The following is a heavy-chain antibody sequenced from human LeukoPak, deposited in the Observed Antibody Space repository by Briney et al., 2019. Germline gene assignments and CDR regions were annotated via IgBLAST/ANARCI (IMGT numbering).Heavy chain of an antibody. D-gene: IGHD1-20*01. V-gene: IGHV1-18*01. J-gene: IGHJ5*02. CDR3: ARVPHLTGTKKNWFDP. CDR1: GYTFTSYG. Sequence: GASVKVSCKASGYTFTSYGISWVRQAPGQGLEWMGWISAYNGNTNYAQKLQGRVTMTTDTSTSTAYTELRSLRSDDTAVYYCARVPHLTGTKKNWFDPWGQGTLVTVSS. CDR2: ISAYNGNT.